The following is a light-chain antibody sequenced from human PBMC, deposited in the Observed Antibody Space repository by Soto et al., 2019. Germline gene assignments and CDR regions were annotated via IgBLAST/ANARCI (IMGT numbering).Light chain of an antibody. Sequence: EIVMTQSPATLSVSPGERTTLSCRASQSVSSNLAWYQQKPGQAPRLLIYGTSTRATGIPARFSGSGSGTEFTLTISSLQSEDFLVYYCQQYNNCPPWTFGQGTKVEIK. CDR2: GTS. CDR3: QQYNNCPPWT. V-gene: IGKV3-15*01. J-gene: IGKJ1*01. CDR1: QSVSSN.